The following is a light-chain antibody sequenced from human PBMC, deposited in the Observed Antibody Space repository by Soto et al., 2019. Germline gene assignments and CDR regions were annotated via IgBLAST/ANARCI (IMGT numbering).Light chain of an antibody. V-gene: IGKV3-11*01. CDR3: QQRSDWVT. Sequence: EIVLTQSPATLSLSPGEGATLSCRAGQSVSSSVAWYQQKPGQAPRLLIYDASNRATGIPVRFSGSVSGTDFTLTISSLEPEDFAVYYCQQRSDWVTFGGGTKVEL. CDR2: DAS. J-gene: IGKJ4*01. CDR1: QSVSSS.